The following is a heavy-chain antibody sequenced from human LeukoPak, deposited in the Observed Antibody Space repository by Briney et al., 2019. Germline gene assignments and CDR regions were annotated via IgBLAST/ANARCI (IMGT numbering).Heavy chain of an antibody. V-gene: IGHV4-39*07. J-gene: IGHJ4*02. CDR3: ARSYGEHDSSGYHYFDY. D-gene: IGHD3-22*01. Sequence: SETLSLTCTVSGGSISSSSYYWGWIRQPPGKGLEWIGSIYYSGSTYYNPSLKSRVTISVDTSKNQFSLKLSSVTAADTAVYYCARSYGEHDSSGYHYFDYWGQGTLVTVSS. CDR1: GGSISSSSYY. CDR2: IYYSGST.